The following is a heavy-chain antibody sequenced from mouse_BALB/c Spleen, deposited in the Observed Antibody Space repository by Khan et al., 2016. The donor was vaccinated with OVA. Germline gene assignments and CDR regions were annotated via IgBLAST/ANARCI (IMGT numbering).Heavy chain of an antibody. D-gene: IGHD1-1*01. V-gene: IGHV1S135*01. CDR1: GYSFTTYY. Sequence: VQLQQSGPELMKPGASVKISCKASGYSFTTYYIHWVKQSHGKSLEWIGYIDPFNDDTNYNQKFKGKATLTVDKSSSTAYMHLSSLTSKDSAVYYCARHGSISWFAYWGQGTLVTVSA. CDR2: IDPFNDDT. J-gene: IGHJ3*01. CDR3: ARHGSISWFAY.